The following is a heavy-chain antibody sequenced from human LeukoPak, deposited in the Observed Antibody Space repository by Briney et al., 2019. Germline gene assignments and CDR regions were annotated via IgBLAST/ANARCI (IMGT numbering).Heavy chain of an antibody. CDR1: GGSIRTSSHY. D-gene: IGHD6-19*01. CDR2: IYYSGYT. J-gene: IGHJ4*02. CDR3: VRDVGSSGWYDY. Sequence: SETLSLTCTVSGGSIRTSSHYWGWIRQPPGKGLEWIGSIYYSGYTYHNPSLKSRVAISVDTSKNQFSLQLSSVTAADTAVYYCVRDVGSSGWYDYWGQGTLVTVSS. V-gene: IGHV4-39*07.